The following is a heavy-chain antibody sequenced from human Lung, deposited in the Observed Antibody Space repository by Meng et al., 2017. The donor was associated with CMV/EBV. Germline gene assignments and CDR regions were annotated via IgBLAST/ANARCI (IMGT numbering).Heavy chain of an antibody. CDR3: AKGAGSVGSIHFDY. CDR2: IWYDGSEK. CDR1: GFIFSSYG. Sequence: SCAASGFIFSSYGMHWVRQAPGKGLEWVAVIWYDGSEKYYADSVKGRFIISRDNSRNMLYLQMSSLRAEDTAVYYCAKGAGSVGSIHFDYWGRGNXVNGAS. V-gene: IGHV3-33*06. J-gene: IGHJ4*02. D-gene: IGHD1-26*01.